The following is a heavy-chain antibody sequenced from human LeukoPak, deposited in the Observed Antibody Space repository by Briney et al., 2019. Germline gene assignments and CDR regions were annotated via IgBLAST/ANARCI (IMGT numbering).Heavy chain of an antibody. CDR3: ARGGGKWLRLYYFDY. CDR1: GGSVGSGSYY. J-gene: IGHJ4*02. CDR2: INHSGST. Sequence: SETLSLTCTVSGGSVGSGSYYWSWIRQPPGKGLEWIGEINHSGSTNHNPSLKSRVTISVDTSKNQFSLKLSSVTAADTAVYYCARGGGKWLRLYYFDYWGQGTLVTVSS. D-gene: IGHD3-22*01. V-gene: IGHV4-39*07.